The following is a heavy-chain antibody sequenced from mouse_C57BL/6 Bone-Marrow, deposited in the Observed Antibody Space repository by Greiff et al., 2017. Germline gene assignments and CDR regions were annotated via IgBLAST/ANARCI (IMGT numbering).Heavy chain of an antibody. CDR1: GYTFTSYW. D-gene: IGHD1-1*01. V-gene: IGHV1-50*01. Sequence: VQLQESGAELVKPGASVKLSCKASGYTFTSYWMQWVKQRPGQGLEWIGEIDPSDSYTNYNQKFKGKATLTVDTSSSTAYMQLSSLTSEDSAVYYCARAYYGSSYPFDYWGQGTTLTVSS. CDR3: ARAYYGSSYPFDY. CDR2: IDPSDSYT. J-gene: IGHJ2*01.